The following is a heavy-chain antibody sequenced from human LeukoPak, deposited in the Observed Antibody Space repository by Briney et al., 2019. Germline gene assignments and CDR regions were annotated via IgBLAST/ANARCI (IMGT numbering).Heavy chain of an antibody. V-gene: IGHV1-69*05. Sequence: GGSLRLSCAASGFTFSSYAISWVRQAPGQGLEWMGGIIPIFGTANYAQKFQGRVTITTDESTSTAYMELSSLRSEDTAVYYCASAGYDFWSGYQNYYYYYMDVWGKGTTVTVSS. CDR1: GFTFSSYA. J-gene: IGHJ6*03. D-gene: IGHD3-3*01. CDR2: IIPIFGTA. CDR3: ASAGYDFWSGYQNYYYYYMDV.